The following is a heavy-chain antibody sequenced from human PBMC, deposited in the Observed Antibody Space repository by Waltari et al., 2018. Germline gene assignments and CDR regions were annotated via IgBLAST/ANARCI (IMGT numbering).Heavy chain of an antibody. D-gene: IGHD1-26*01. J-gene: IGHJ2*01. V-gene: IGHV2-70*04. CDR3: ARLLGPAAHWYFDL. CDR2: IDWDDEK. CDR1: GFSLNTYGMR. Sequence: QVTLEESGPALVKPTQTLTLTCSVSGFSLNTYGMRVTWIRQPPGKALEWLARIDWDDEKFYNRSLESRLTISKDSSKNQVFLIVANVDPTDTATYYCARLLGPAAHWYFDLWGRGTLVTVSS.